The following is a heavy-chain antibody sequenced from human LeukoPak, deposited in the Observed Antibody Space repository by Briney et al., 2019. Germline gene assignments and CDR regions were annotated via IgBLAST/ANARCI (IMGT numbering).Heavy chain of an antibody. CDR1: GVSISSYNSY. D-gene: IGHD6-19*01. V-gene: IGHV4-39*01. Sequence: PSETLSLTCTVSGVSISSYNSYWGWIRQPPGKGLEWIGSIYYSGITYYNPSLKSRVTISVDTSKNQFSLKLSSVTAADTAVYSCARHSFSSGWKSFDYWGQGTLVTVSS. J-gene: IGHJ4*02. CDR2: IYYSGIT. CDR3: ARHSFSSGWKSFDY.